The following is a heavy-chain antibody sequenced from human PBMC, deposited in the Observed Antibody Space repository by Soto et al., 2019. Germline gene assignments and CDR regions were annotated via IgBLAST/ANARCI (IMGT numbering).Heavy chain of an antibody. CDR1: GYTFTSYD. CDR3: ARGPKYCDILTGYYPYYFDY. D-gene: IGHD3-9*01. Sequence: ASVKVSCKASGYTFTSYDINWVRQATGQGLEWMGWMNPNSGNTGYAQKFQGRVTMTRNTSISTAYMELSSLRSEDTAVYYCARGPKYCDILTGYYPYYFDYWGQGTLVTVSS. V-gene: IGHV1-8*01. CDR2: MNPNSGNT. J-gene: IGHJ4*02.